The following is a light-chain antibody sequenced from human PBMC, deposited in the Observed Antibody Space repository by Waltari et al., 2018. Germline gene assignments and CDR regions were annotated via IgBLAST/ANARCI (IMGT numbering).Light chain of an antibody. V-gene: IGLV4-69*01. CDR2: VNIDGSH. J-gene: IGLJ3*02. CDR3: QTGGHGTWV. Sequence: QLVVTQSPSASAYLGASVKLTCTTSSGHSSTVIVWLQQHPARGPRYLMQVNIDGSHSRGAEIPDRFSGSSSGAERYLTISNLQSEDEADYYCQTGGHGTWVFGGGTKLTVL. CDR1: SGHSSTV.